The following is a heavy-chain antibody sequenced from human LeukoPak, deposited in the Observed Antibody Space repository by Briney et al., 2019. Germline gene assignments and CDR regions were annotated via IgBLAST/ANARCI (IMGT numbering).Heavy chain of an antibody. V-gene: IGHV3-21*01. CDR3: AREGIDILTGTQYYFDY. CDR1: GFTFSSYS. Sequence: GGSLRLSCAASGFTFSSYSMNWVRQAPGKGLEWVSSISSSSSYIYYADSVKGRFTISRDNAKNSLYLQMNSLRAEDTAVYYCAREGIDILTGTQYYFDYWGQGTLVTVSS. J-gene: IGHJ4*02. D-gene: IGHD3-9*01. CDR2: ISSSSSYI.